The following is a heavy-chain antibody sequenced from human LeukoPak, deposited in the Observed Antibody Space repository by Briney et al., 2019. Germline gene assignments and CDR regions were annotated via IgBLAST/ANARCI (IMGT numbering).Heavy chain of an antibody. D-gene: IGHD3-22*01. J-gene: IGHJ3*02. V-gene: IGHV4-39*07. CDR3: ASFQTDYYDSSGYFAFDI. Sequence: SETLSLTCTVSGGSISSSSYYWGWIRQPPGKGLEWIGSIYYTGSTNYNASLKSRVTISVDTSENQFSLKLSSVTAADTAVYFCASFQTDYYDSSGYFAFDIWGQGTLVTVSS. CDR1: GGSISSSSYY. CDR2: IYYTGST.